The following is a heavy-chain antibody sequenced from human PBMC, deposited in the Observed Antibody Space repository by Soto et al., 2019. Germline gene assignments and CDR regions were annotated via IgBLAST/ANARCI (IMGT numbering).Heavy chain of an antibody. J-gene: IGHJ5*02. CDR3: ARRHKTVDQEAWFDP. CDR1: GYNFTSYW. D-gene: IGHD6-19*01. Sequence: EVQLVQSGAEVKKPGESLKISCKGSGYNFTSYWIGWVRQMPGKGLEWMGIIYPGDSDTRYSPSFQGQVTISADKSISTAYLQWSSLKASDTAMYYCARRHKTVDQEAWFDPWGQGTLVTVSS. CDR2: IYPGDSDT. V-gene: IGHV5-51*01.